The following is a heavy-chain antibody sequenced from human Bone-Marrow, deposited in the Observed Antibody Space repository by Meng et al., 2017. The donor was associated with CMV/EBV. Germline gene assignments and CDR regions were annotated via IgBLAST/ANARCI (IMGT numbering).Heavy chain of an antibody. CDR2: IYYSGST. Sequence: SETLSLTCTVSGGSISSYYWGWIRQPPGKGLEWIGSIYYSGSTCYNPSLKSRVTISVDTSKNQFSLKLSSVTAADTAVYYCASLRFLEWLLKVSYYGMDVWGQGTTVTVSS. CDR1: GGSISSYY. J-gene: IGHJ6*02. CDR3: ASLRFLEWLLKVSYYGMDV. D-gene: IGHD3-3*01. V-gene: IGHV4-39*01.